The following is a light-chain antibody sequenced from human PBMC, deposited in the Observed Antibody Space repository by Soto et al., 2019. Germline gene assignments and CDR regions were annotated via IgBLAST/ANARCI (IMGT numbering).Light chain of an antibody. Sequence: QSALTQPASVSGSPGQSVTISCTGISSDVGGYNYVSWYQQYPGKAPKLMIYEVSNRPSGVSNRFSGSKSGNTASLTISGVQAEDEADYYCTSYRSSSTWVFGGGTKLTVL. V-gene: IGLV2-14*01. CDR3: TSYRSSSTWV. CDR2: EVS. J-gene: IGLJ3*02. CDR1: SSDVGGYNY.